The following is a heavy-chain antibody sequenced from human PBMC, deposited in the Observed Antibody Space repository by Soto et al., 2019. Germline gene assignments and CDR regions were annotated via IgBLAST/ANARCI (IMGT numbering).Heavy chain of an antibody. CDR1: GYTFTSYG. Sequence: GASVKVSCKASGYTFTSYGIIWVRQAPGQGLEWMGWISAYNGNTNYAQKLQGRVTMTTDTSTSTAYMELRSLRSDDTAVYYCARGLFDCSSTSCPFDPWGQGTLVTVSS. CDR2: ISAYNGNT. CDR3: ARGLFDCSSTSCPFDP. D-gene: IGHD2-2*01. V-gene: IGHV1-18*01. J-gene: IGHJ5*02.